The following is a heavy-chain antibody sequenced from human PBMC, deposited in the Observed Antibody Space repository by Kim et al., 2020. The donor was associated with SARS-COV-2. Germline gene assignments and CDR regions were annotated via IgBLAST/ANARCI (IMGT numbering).Heavy chain of an antibody. CDR3: ARFGHVLRYFDWLSVMGMDV. CDR1: GGSFSGYY. D-gene: IGHD3-9*01. V-gene: IGHV4-34*01. J-gene: IGHJ6*02. Sequence: SETLSLTCAVYGGSFSGYYWSWIRQPPGKGLEWIGEINHSGSTNYNPSLKSRVTISVDTSKNQFSLKLSSVTAADTAVYYCARFGHVLRYFDWLSVMGMDVWGQGTTVTVSS. CDR2: INHSGST.